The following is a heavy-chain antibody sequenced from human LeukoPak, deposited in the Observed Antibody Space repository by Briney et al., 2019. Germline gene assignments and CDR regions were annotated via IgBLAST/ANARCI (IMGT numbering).Heavy chain of an antibody. Sequence: SETLSLTCTVSGGSISSYYWSWIRQPPGKGLEWIGYIYYSGSTNYNPSLKSRVTISVDTSKNQVSLKLSSVTAADTAVYYCARVPDYGDYVRWFDPWGQGTLVTVSS. CDR1: GGSISSYY. J-gene: IGHJ5*02. D-gene: IGHD4-17*01. CDR2: IYYSGST. V-gene: IGHV4-59*01. CDR3: ARVPDYGDYVRWFDP.